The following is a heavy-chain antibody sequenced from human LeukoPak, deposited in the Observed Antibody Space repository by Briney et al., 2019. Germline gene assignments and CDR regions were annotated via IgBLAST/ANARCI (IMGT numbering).Heavy chain of an antibody. CDR2: IYYSGCT. V-gene: IGHV4-39*07. J-gene: IGHJ4*02. CDR3: ARDALWGDGYIDY. CDR1: GGSISSSSYY. D-gene: IGHD5-24*01. Sequence: SETLSLTCTVSGGSISSSSYYWGWIRQPPGKGLEWIGSIYYSGCTYYNPSLKSRVTISVDTSKNQYSLKLSSVTAADTAVYYCARDALWGDGYIDYWGQGTLVTVSS.